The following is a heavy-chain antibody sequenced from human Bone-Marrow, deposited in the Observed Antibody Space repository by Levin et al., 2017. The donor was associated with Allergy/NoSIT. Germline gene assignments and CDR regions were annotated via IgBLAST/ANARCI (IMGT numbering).Heavy chain of an antibody. D-gene: IGHD2-15*01. CDR1: GYTFTSYH. V-gene: IGHV1-8*01. J-gene: IGHJ5*02. Sequence: PEASVKVSCKTSGYTFTSYHVYWVRQAPGQGLEYMGYINPNSGNTGYAQKFQGRVTMTRNSSITTAYMKLSGLRFEDTAIYYCARGDCYSGSCYGPDWLDPWGQGTQVTVSS. CDR2: INPNSGNT. CDR3: ARGDCYSGSCYGPDWLDP.